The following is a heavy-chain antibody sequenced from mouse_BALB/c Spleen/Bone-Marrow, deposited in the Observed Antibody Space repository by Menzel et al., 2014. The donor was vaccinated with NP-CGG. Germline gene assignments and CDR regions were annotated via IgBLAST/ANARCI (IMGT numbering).Heavy chain of an antibody. J-gene: IGHJ4*01. V-gene: IGHV2-2*02. CDR3: ARNRDSSYSVLDY. CDR2: IWSGGST. D-gene: IGHD3-3*01. Sequence: VQGVESGPGLVQPSQSLSITCTVSGFSLTSYGVHWVRQSPGKGLEWLGVIWSGGSTDYNAAFISRLSISKDNSKSQVFFKMNSLQTNDTAIYYCARNRDSSYSVLDYWDQGTSVIVSS. CDR1: GFSLTSYG.